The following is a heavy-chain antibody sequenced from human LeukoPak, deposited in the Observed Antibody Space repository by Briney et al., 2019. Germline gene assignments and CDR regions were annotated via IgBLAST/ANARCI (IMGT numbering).Heavy chain of an antibody. CDR1: GFTFRSYA. D-gene: IGHD7-27*01. J-gene: IGHJ6*02. CDR3: ARDGPRELGHYYYYYGMDV. CDR2: ISNDGDNK. Sequence: QVGRSLRLSCVASGFTFRSYAMHWVRQAPGKGLEWVAVISNDGDNKYYVDSVKGRFTISRDNSNNTLYLQMNSLRAEDTAVYYCARDGPRELGHYYYYYGMDVWGQGTTVTVSS. V-gene: IGHV3-30*04.